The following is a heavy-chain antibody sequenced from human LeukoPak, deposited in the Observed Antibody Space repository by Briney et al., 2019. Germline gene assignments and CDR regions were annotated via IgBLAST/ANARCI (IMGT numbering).Heavy chain of an antibody. Sequence: QAGGSLRLSCAASGFTFSNYWMSWVRQAPGKGLEWVANIRQDGSEKWYVDSVKGRFTISRDNAENTLYLQMNSLRAEDTAVYYCARGGSTVAGTGYNWFDPWGQGTLVTVSS. CDR2: IRQDGSEK. CDR3: ARGGSTVAGTGYNWFDP. J-gene: IGHJ5*02. V-gene: IGHV3-7*01. D-gene: IGHD6-19*01. CDR1: GFTFSNYW.